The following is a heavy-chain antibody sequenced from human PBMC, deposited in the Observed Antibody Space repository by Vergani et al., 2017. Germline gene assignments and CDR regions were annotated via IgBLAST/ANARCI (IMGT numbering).Heavy chain of an antibody. J-gene: IGHJ4*02. Sequence: EAQLSESGGGLVQPGGSLRLSCAVSGFTFSTYAMRWVRQTPEKGLEWVSSIDSSGGPYYADSVKGRFTISRDFSKSTLYLQMNSLRAEDTAVYYCAKGGGKSEFDYWGQGTLVTVSS. CDR1: GFTFSTYA. V-gene: IGHV3-23*01. CDR2: IDSSGGP. CDR3: AKGGGKSEFDY.